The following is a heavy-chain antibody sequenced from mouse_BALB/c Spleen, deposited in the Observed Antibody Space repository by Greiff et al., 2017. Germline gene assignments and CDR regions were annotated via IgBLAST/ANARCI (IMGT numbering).Heavy chain of an antibody. CDR2: IRNKANGYTT. V-gene: IGHV7-3*02. D-gene: IGHD2-14*01. CDR3: ARDKGYDRGYYAMDY. Sequence: EVKLVESGGGLVQPGGSLRLSCATSGFTFTDYYMSWVRQPPGKALEWLGFIRNKANGYTTEYSASVKGRFTISRDNSQSILYLQMNTLRAEDSATYYCARDKGYDRGYYAMDYWGQGTSVTVSS. J-gene: IGHJ4*01. CDR1: GFTFTDYY.